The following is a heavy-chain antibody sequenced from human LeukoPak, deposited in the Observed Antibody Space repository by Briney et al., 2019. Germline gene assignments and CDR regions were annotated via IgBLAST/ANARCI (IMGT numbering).Heavy chain of an antibody. CDR2: IKQDGSEK. J-gene: IGHJ4*02. Sequence: GGSLRLSCAASGFTFSDYYMSWIRQAPGKGLEWVANIKQDGSEKYYVDSVKGRFTISRDNAKNSLYLQMNSLRAEDTAVYYCARATFGDPGYYGSGRYDYWGQGTLVTVSS. D-gene: IGHD3-10*01. CDR3: ARATFGDPGYYGSGRYDY. V-gene: IGHV3-7*01. CDR1: GFTFSDYY.